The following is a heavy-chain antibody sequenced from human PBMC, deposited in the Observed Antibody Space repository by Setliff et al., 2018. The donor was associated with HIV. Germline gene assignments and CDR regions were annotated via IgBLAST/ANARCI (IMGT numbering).Heavy chain of an antibody. Sequence: PSETLSLTCAVSGGSTNNYYLTWIRQPPGKGLEWIGYIYYIGNTNYNPSLKGRVTLSVDTSKNQLSLKLSSVTAADTAVYYCARGRSRYYYDGSGYYVDYWGQGTLVTVSS. CDR3: ARGRSRYYYDGSGYYVDY. D-gene: IGHD3-22*01. J-gene: IGHJ4*02. V-gene: IGHV4-59*01. CDR2: IYYIGNT. CDR1: GGSTNNYY.